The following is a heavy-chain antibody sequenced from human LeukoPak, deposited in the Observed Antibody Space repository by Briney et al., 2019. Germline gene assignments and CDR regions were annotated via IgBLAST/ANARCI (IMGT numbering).Heavy chain of an antibody. CDR1: GYTFINYA. D-gene: IGHD3-10*01. CDR2: INTNTGNP. Sequence: ASVKVSCKASGYTFINYAMNWVRQAPGQGLEWMGWINTNTGNPTYAQGFTGRFVFSLDTSVSTAFLQISSLKAEDTAVYYCARYGLGSEFDYWGQGTLVTVSS. J-gene: IGHJ4*02. V-gene: IGHV7-4-1*02. CDR3: ARYGLGSEFDY.